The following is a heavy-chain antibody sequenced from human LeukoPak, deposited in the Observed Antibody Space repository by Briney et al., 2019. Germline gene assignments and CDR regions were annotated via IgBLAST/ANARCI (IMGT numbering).Heavy chain of an antibody. D-gene: IGHD3-10*01. CDR1: GGTFSSYA. V-gene: IGHV1-69*13. Sequence: GASVKVSCKASGGTFSSYAISWVRQAPGQGLEWMGGIIPIFGTANYAQKFQGRVTITADESTSTAYMELSSLRSEDTAVYCCARAGTMIRGDPDSFGIWGQGTMVTVSS. CDR2: IIPIFGTA. CDR3: ARAGTMIRGDPDSFGI. J-gene: IGHJ3*02.